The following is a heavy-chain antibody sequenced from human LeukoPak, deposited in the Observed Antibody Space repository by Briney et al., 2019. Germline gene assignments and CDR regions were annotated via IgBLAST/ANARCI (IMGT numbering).Heavy chain of an antibody. J-gene: IGHJ4*02. D-gene: IGHD2/OR15-2a*01. CDR3: ARGEYGLFDY. CDR2: IHYSGST. Sequence: PSETLSLTCTVSGGSISGGSYYWSWIRQPPGKGLEWIGYIHYSGSTKYNLSLKSRVTISVDTSKNQLSLKLSSVTAADTAVYYCARGEYGLFDYWGQGTLVTVSS. V-gene: IGHV4-61*01. CDR1: GGSISGGSYY.